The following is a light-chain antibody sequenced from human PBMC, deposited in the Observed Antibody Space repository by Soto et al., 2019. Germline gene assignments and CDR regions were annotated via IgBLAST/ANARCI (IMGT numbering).Light chain of an antibody. CDR1: SSDVGNYNS. V-gene: IGLV2-11*01. CDR3: CSYIGSYSYV. Sequence: QSALTQPRSLSGSPGQSVTISCTGTSSDVGNYNSVSWYQHHPGKAPKLMIYDVNKWPSGVPDRFSGSKSGNTASLTISGLQAEDEADYYCCSYIGSYSYVFGTGTKVTVL. J-gene: IGLJ1*01. CDR2: DVN.